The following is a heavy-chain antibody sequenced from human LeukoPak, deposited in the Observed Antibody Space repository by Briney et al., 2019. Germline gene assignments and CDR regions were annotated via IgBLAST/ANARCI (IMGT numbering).Heavy chain of an antibody. Sequence: GGSLRLSCAGSGFPFSNYLMAWVRQAPGKGLEWVANMKEDGGEISYVDSVKGRFTISRDNAKNSLDLQMNSLRVDDTAVYYCVRDRGYSTFDYWGQGTLVIVSS. CDR2: MKEDGGEI. D-gene: IGHD4-23*01. J-gene: IGHJ4*02. CDR1: GFPFSNYL. V-gene: IGHV3-7*01. CDR3: VRDRGYSTFDY.